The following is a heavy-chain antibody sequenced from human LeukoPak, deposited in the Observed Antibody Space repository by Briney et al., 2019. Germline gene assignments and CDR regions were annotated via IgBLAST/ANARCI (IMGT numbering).Heavy chain of an antibody. V-gene: IGHV4-39*01. Sequence: SETLSLTCTVSGGSISSNNYYWGWIRQPPGKGLEWIGSIYYSGSTYYNPSLKSRVTISVDTSKNQFSLRLSSVTAADTAVYYCARDYCSGGSCYSHSFDHWGQGTLVTVSS. J-gene: IGHJ4*02. CDR2: IYYSGST. D-gene: IGHD2-15*01. CDR1: GGSISSNNYY. CDR3: ARDYCSGGSCYSHSFDH.